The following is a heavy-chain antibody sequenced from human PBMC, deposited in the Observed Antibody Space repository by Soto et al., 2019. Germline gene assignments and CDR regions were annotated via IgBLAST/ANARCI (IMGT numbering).Heavy chain of an antibody. Sequence: PSQTLSLTCAISGDSVSSNSAAWNWIRQSPSRGLEWLGRTYYRSKWYNDYAVSVKSRITINPDTSKNQFSLQLNSVTPGDTAVYYCARSGCSGGSCYSVADVWGQGTTVTVSS. D-gene: IGHD2-15*01. CDR3: ARSGCSGGSCYSVADV. J-gene: IGHJ6*02. CDR2: TYYRSKWYN. V-gene: IGHV6-1*01. CDR1: GDSVSSNSAA.